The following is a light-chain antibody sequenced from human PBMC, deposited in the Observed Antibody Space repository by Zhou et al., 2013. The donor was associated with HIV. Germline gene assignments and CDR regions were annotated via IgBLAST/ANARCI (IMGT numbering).Light chain of an antibody. CDR1: QGLTDR. V-gene: IGKV3-15*01. J-gene: IGKJ1*01. CDR2: SGS. CDR3: QQYHDWPWT. Sequence: EIKMTQSPATLSLSPGEKATLSCRASQGLTDRLAWYQHQPGQAPRLLIYSGSNRAIGVPDRFSGSGSGTQFTLTISSMQPEDVGLYYCQQYHDWPWTFGQGTKVEI.